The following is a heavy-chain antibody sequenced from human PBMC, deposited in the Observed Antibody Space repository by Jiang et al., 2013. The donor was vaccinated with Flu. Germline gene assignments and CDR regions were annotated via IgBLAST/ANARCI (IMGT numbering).Heavy chain of an antibody. CDR1: SISSSSYY. Sequence: SISSSSYYWGWIRQPPREGAGVDWEYLLYGSTYHNPSLKSRVTISVDTSKNQFSLKLSSVTAADTAVYYCARRDGSKWGGWFDPWGQGTLVTVSS. CDR3: ARRDGSKWGGWFDP. D-gene: IGHD5-24*01. V-gene: IGHV4-39*01. CDR2: LLYGST. J-gene: IGHJ5*02.